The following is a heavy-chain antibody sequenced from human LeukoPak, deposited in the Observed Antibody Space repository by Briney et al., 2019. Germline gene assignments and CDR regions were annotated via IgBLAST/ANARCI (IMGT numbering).Heavy chain of an antibody. CDR3: TTVYCSSTSCAMSGNY. D-gene: IGHD2-2*01. J-gene: IGHJ4*02. V-gene: IGHV3-15*01. CDR2: IKSKTEGETA. CDR1: GFTFTNAW. Sequence: GGSLTLSRAASGFTFTNAWMSWVRQAPGKGLEWVGRIKSKTEGETADYAAPVKGRFTISRDDSKNTLYLHMNSLKTEDTAVYYCTTVYCSSTSCAMSGNYWGQGTLVTVSS.